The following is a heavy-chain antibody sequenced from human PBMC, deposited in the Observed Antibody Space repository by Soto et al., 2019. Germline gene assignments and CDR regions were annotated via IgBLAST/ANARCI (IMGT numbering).Heavy chain of an antibody. D-gene: IGHD3-10*01. J-gene: IGHJ5*02. CDR1: GGSMSSYY. Sequence: SETLSLTCTVSGGSMSSYYWRWIRQPPGKGLEWIGYIYYSGSTIYNPSLKSRVTISVDTSKNQFSLKLSSVTAADTAVYYCARYGSGSSVWFDPWGQGTLVTVS. V-gene: IGHV4-59*01. CDR2: IYYSGST. CDR3: ARYGSGSSVWFDP.